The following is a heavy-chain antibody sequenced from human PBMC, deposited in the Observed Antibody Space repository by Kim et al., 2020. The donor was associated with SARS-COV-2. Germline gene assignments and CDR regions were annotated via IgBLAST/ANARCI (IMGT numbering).Heavy chain of an antibody. CDR2: TYYRSKWYN. CDR1: GDSVSSNSAA. J-gene: IGHJ5*02. V-gene: IGHV6-1*01. Sequence: SQTLSLTCAISGDSVSSNSAAWNWIRQSPSRGLEWLGRTYYRSKWYNDYAVSVKSRITINPDTSKNQFSLQLNSVTPEDTAVYYCARNGYCSSTSCREYNWFDPWGQGTLVTVSS. D-gene: IGHD2-2*01. CDR3: ARNGYCSSTSCREYNWFDP.